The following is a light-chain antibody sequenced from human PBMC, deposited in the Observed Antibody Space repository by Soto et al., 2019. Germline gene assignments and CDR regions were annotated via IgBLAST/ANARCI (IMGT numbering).Light chain of an antibody. CDR3: QQYNSYST. Sequence: DIQMTQSPSTLSASVGDRVTITCRASQSISEYLAWYQQKPGKAPKLLIYKASSLESGVPSRFSGSGSGAEFTLTISSLQPDDVATYYCQQYNSYSTFGQGTKVEIK. CDR1: QSISEY. V-gene: IGKV1-5*03. J-gene: IGKJ1*01. CDR2: KAS.